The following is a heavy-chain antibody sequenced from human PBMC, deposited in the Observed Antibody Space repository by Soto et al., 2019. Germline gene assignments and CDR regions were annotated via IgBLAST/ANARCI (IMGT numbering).Heavy chain of an antibody. CDR1: GFTFSSYG. V-gene: IGHV3-33*06. CDR3: AKVDSAWLRPSDY. Sequence: GGSLRVSCAASGFTFSSYGMHWVRQAPGKGLEWVAVIWYDGSNKYYADSVKGRFTISRDNSKNTVYLQMNSLRVEDTAIYYCAKVDSAWLRPSDYWGQGTLVTVSS. CDR2: IWYDGSNK. J-gene: IGHJ4*02. D-gene: IGHD6-19*01.